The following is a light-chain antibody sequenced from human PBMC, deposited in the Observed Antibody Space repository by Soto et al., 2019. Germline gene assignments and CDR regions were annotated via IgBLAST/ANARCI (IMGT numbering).Light chain of an antibody. CDR3: SSYTFSTVL. CDR2: DVS. Sequence: QSALTQPASVSGSPGQSITISCTGINSDVGGYNYVSWYQQHPGKAPKLMIYDVSNRPSGISNRFSGSKSGNTASLTISGLQAEDEADYYCSSYTFSTVLFGGGTKLTVL. J-gene: IGLJ2*01. CDR1: NSDVGGYNY. V-gene: IGLV2-14*01.